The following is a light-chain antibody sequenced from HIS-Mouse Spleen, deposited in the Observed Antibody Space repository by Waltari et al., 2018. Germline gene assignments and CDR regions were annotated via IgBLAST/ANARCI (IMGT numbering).Light chain of an antibody. CDR1: QSVSSN. Sequence: EIVMTQSPATLSVSPGERATLSCRASQSVSSNLAGYQQKPGQAPRLLSYGASTRATGIPARFSGSGSGTEFTLTISSMQSEDFAVYYCQQYNNWPQTFGQGTKLEIK. CDR3: QQYNNWPQT. J-gene: IGKJ2*01. V-gene: IGKV3-15*01. CDR2: GAS.